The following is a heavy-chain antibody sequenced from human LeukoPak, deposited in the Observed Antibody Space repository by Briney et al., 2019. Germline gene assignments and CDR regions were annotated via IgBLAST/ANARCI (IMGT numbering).Heavy chain of an antibody. CDR2: IIPIFGTA. V-gene: IGHV1-69*13. J-gene: IGHJ4*02. Sequence: GASVKVSCKASGGTFSSYAISWVRQAPGQGLEWMGGIIPIFGTANYAQKFQGRVTITADESTSTAYMELSSLRSEDMAVYYCARGPQDFWSGYPYYFDYWGQGTLVTVSS. CDR3: ARGPQDFWSGYPYYFDY. D-gene: IGHD3-3*01. CDR1: GGTFSSYA.